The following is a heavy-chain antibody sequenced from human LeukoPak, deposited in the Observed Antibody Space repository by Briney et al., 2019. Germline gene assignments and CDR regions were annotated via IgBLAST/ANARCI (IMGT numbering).Heavy chain of an antibody. CDR1: GGSVSSGSYY. D-gene: IGHD3-16*02. CDR2: IYYSGST. J-gene: IGHJ3*02. V-gene: IGHV4-61*01. CDR3: ASLYDYVWGSYRENAFDI. Sequence: SETLSLTCTVSGGSVSSGSYYWSWIRQPPGKGLEWIGYIYYSGSTNYNPSLKSRATISVDTSKNQFSLKLSSVTAADTAVYYCASLYDYVWGSYRENAFDIWGQGTMVTVSS.